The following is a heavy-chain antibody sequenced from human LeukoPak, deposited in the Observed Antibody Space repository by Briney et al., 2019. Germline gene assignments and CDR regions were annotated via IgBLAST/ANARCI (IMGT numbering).Heavy chain of an antibody. J-gene: IGHJ5*02. CDR1: GFTFSEYY. V-gene: IGHV3-11*01. CDR2: ISGSGSTI. D-gene: IGHD6-19*01. CDR3: ARGPRGWS. Sequence: GGSLRLSSAASGFTFSEYYMSWIRQAPGEGLEWVSYISGSGSTIHYADSVKGRFNISRDNAKNSLYLQMNSLRAEDTAVYYCARGPRGWSWGQGSLVTVSS.